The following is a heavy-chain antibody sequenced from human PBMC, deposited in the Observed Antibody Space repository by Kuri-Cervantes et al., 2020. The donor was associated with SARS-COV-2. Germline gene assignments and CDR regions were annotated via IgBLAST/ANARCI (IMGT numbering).Heavy chain of an antibody. CDR2: IYYSGNT. Sequence: GSLRLSCTVSGGSIRSRNYYWGWIRQPPGKGLEWIANIYYSGNTFYNPSLESRVTISVDTSKNQFSLKLSSVTAADTAVYYCARGRSVFDPWGQGTLVTVSS. V-gene: IGHV4-39*07. J-gene: IGHJ5*02. CDR1: GGSIRSRNYY. CDR3: ARGRSVFDP.